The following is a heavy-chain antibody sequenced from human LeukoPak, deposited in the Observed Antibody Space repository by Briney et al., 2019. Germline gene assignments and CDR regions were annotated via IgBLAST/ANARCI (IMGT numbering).Heavy chain of an antibody. CDR1: GFSFTNTW. D-gene: IGHD3-10*01. J-gene: IGHJ4*02. V-gene: IGHV3-23*01. CDR3: AKTYYYGSGSPSRGNY. Sequence: PGGSLRLSCEASGFSFTNTWMSWVRQAPGKGLEWVSAISGSGGSTYYADSVKGRFTISRDNSKNTLYLQMNSLRAEDTAVYYCAKTYYYGSGSPSRGNYWGQGTLVTVSS. CDR2: ISGSGGST.